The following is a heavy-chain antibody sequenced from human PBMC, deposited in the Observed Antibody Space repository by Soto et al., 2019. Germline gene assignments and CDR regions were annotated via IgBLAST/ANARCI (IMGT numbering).Heavy chain of an antibody. D-gene: IGHD6-19*01. CDR3: AKVPIAVAGTSEYFFDY. J-gene: IGHJ4*02. V-gene: IGHV3-30*18. Sequence: GGSLRLSCAASGFTFSSYGMHWVRQAPGKGLEWVAVISYDGSNKYYADSVKGRFTISRDNSKNTLYLQMNSLRAEDTAVYYCAKVPIAVAGTSEYFFDYWGQGTLVTVSS. CDR1: GFTFSSYG. CDR2: ISYDGSNK.